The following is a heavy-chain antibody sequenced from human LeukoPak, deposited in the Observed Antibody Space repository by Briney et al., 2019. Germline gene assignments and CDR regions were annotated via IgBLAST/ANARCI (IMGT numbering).Heavy chain of an antibody. CDR1: WVPVSWQY. CDR2: IYSGGST. J-gene: IGHJ4*02. Sequence: GSLRLSCGASWVPVSWQYLSLVRPAPGKGLEWVSVIYSGGSTYYADSVKGRFTISRDNSKNTLYLQMNSLRAEDTAVYYCARGSSTFDYWGQGTLVTVSS. V-gene: IGHV3-53*01. CDR3: ARGSSTFDY. D-gene: IGHD6-13*01.